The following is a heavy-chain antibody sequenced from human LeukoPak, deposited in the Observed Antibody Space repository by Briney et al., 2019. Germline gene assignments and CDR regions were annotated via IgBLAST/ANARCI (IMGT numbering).Heavy chain of an antibody. V-gene: IGHV3-20*04. CDR3: ARALYSTAEFDY. CDR1: GFTFDGYD. J-gene: IGHJ4*02. D-gene: IGHD6-13*01. Sequence: SGGSLRLSCAVSGFTFDGYDMSWVRQAPGKGLEWVSGINWDGGNTSYADSVKGRFTISRDNAKNSLYLQMNSLRAEDTALYYCARALYSTAEFDYWGQGTLVTVSS. CDR2: INWDGGNT.